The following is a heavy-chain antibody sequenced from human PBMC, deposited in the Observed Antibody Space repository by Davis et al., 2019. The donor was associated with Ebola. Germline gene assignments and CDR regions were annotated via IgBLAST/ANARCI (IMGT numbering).Heavy chain of an antibody. D-gene: IGHD3-22*01. CDR2: INTETGNP. Sequence: AASVKVSCKASGYTFSNYAMNCVRQAPGQGLEWMGWINTETGNPMYAQGFTGRFAFSLDISVSTSYLQIRGLKAEDTAVYYCARSTMTQDAFDIWGQGTKVTVSS. CDR3: ARSTMTQDAFDI. CDR1: GYTFSNYA. J-gene: IGHJ3*02. V-gene: IGHV7-4-1*02.